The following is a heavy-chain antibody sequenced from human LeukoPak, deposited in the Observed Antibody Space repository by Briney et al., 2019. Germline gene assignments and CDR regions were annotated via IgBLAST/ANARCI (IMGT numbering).Heavy chain of an antibody. V-gene: IGHV1-46*01. J-gene: IGHJ4*02. Sequence: GASVKVSCKASGYTFTSYYMHWVRQAPVQGLEWMGIINPSGGSTSYAQKFQGRGTMTRDMSTSTVYMELSSLRSEDTAVYYCARSVVVTAIQGDYWGQGTLVTVSS. D-gene: IGHD2-21*02. CDR2: INPSGGST. CDR3: ARSVVVTAIQGDY. CDR1: GYTFTSYY.